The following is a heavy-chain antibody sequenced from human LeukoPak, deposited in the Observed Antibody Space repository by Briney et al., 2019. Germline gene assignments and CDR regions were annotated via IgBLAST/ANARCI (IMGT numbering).Heavy chain of an antibody. CDR2: IFHNGNT. CDR1: GYSISSDYY. CDR3: ARIEDVTRGYNHAYYFDY. J-gene: IGHJ4*02. V-gene: IGHV4-38-2*02. Sequence: PSEPLSLTCTVSGYSISSDYYWGWLRQPPGKGLEWIGNIFHNGNTYYNPSLKSRVTMSIDTSKKQFSLKLRTATAADTAVYYCARIEDVTRGYNHAYYFDYWGQGTLVTVSS. D-gene: IGHD5-18*01.